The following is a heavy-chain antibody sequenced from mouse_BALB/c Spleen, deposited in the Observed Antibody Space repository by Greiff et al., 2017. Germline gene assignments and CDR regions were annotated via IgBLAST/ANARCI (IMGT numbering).Heavy chain of an antibody. J-gene: IGHJ4*01. CDR3: TRSLRGAMDY. Sequence: QVQLQQPGAELVRPGASVKLSCKASGYTFTSYWMNWVKQRPGQGLEWIGMIDPSDSETHYNQKFKDKATLTVDKSSSTAYMQLSSPTSEDSAVFYCTRSLRGAMDYWGQGTSVTVSS. CDR2: IDPSDSET. CDR1: GYTFTSYW. V-gene: IGHV1-61*01.